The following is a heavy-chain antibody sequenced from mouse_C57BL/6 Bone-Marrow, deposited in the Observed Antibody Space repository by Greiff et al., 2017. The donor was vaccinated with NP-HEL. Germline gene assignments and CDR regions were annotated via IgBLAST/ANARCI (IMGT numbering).Heavy chain of an antibody. CDR3: ARLDYYGSSDWYFDV. V-gene: IGHV5-15*01. CDR1: GFTFSDYG. D-gene: IGHD1-1*01. CDR2: ISNLAYSI. J-gene: IGHJ1*03. Sequence: DVMLVESGGGLVQPGGSLKLSCAASGFTFSDYGMAWVRQAPRKGPEWVAFISNLAYSIYYADTVTGRFTFSRENANNTLYLEMSRLRSEDTAMYYCARLDYYGSSDWYFDVWGTGTTVTVSS.